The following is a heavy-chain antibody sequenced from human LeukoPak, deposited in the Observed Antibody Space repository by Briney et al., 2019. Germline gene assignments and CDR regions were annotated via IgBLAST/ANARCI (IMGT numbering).Heavy chain of an antibody. J-gene: IGHJ4*02. V-gene: IGHV3-23*01. CDR3: AKDPKGYCSSTSCSA. D-gene: IGHD2-2*01. CDR1: GFTFSSYA. CDR2: ISGSGGST. Sequence: GGSLRLSCAASGFTFSSYAMSWVRQAPGKGLEWVSAISGSGGSTYYADSAKGRYTISRDNSKNTLYLQMNSLRAEDTAVYYCAKDPKGYCSSTSCSAWGQGTLVTVSS.